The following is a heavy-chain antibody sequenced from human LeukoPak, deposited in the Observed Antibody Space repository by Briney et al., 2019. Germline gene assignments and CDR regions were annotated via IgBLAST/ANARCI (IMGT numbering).Heavy chain of an antibody. J-gene: IGHJ4*02. CDR3: ARAHPSGWFYFDY. V-gene: IGHV3-48*03. Sequence: SGGSLRLSCAASGFTFSSYEMNWVRQAPGKGLEWVSYISSSGYTMYYADPVKGRFTISRDNAKNSLYLQMNSLRAEDTAVYYCARAHPSGWFYFDYWGQGTLVTVSS. CDR2: ISSSGYTM. CDR1: GFTFSSYE. D-gene: IGHD6-19*01.